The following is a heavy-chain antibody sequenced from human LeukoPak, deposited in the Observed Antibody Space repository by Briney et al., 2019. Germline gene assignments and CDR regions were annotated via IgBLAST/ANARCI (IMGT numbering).Heavy chain of an antibody. Sequence: PSETLSLTCAVYGGSFSDYYWSWIRQPPGKGLEWIGEINHSGSTNYNPSLKSRVTISVDTSKNQFSLKLSSVTAADTAVYYCARVVDNSFFDYWGQGTLVTVSS. CDR2: INHSGST. V-gene: IGHV4-34*01. CDR1: GGSFSDYY. D-gene: IGHD2-15*01. CDR3: ARVVDNSFFDY. J-gene: IGHJ4*02.